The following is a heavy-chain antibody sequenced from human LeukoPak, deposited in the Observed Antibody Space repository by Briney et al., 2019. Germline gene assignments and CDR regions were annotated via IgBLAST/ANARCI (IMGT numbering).Heavy chain of an antibody. CDR2: ISYDGSNK. CDR3: AKEGDCSSTSCYEMIAYYFDY. Sequence: GGSLSLSCAASGFTFSSYCMHWVRQAPGKGLEWVAVISYDGSNKYYADSVNGPFTISRDNSKNTLYLQMNSLRAEDTAVYYCAKEGDCSSTSCYEMIAYYFDYWGQGTLVTVSS. CDR1: GFTFSSYC. D-gene: IGHD2-2*01. J-gene: IGHJ4*02. V-gene: IGHV3-30*18.